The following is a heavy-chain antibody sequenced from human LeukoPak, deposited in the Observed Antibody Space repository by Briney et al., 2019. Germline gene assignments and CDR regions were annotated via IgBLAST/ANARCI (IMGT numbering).Heavy chain of an antibody. CDR2: IIPIFGTA. V-gene: IGHV1-69*13. D-gene: IGHD3-10*01. Sequence: ASVKVSCKASGGTFSSYAISWVRQAPGQGLEWMGGIIPIFGTANYAQKFQGRVTITADESTSTAYMELSSLRSEDTAVYYCARGGLLWFGELHEYYYYYMDVWGKGTTVTISS. CDR3: ARGGLLWFGELHEYYYYYMDV. J-gene: IGHJ6*03. CDR1: GGTFSSYA.